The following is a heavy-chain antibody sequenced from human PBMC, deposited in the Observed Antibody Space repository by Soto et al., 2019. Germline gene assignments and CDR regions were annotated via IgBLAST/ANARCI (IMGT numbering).Heavy chain of an antibody. Sequence: EVQLLESGGGLVQPGGSLRLSCVASGFTFSSSPMTWVRQAPGRGLDWVSSINAGGGATNYADSVKGRFTISRDNSKNTLYLQINSLRAEDTAVYYCAKGGLGDSRPDFDYWGQGTLVTVSS. J-gene: IGHJ4*02. CDR2: INAGGGAT. CDR1: GFTFSSSP. CDR3: AKGGLGDSRPDFDY. D-gene: IGHD4-17*01. V-gene: IGHV3-23*01.